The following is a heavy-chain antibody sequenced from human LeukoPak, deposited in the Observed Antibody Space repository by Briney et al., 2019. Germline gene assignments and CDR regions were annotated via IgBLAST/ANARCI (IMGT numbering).Heavy chain of an antibody. J-gene: IGHJ5*02. CDR1: GFTFSSYA. V-gene: IGHV3-23*01. CDR2: ISGSGGST. Sequence: GGSLRLSCAASGFTFSSYAMSWVRQAPGKGLEWVSAISGSGGSTYYADSVKGRFTISRDNSKNTLYLQMNSLRAEDTAVYYCAKGARRSTMVRYWFDPWGQGTLVTVSA. CDR3: AKGARRSTMVRYWFDP. D-gene: IGHD3-10*01.